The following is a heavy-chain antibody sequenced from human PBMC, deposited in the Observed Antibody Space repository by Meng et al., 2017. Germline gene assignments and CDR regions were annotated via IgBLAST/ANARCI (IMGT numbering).Heavy chain of an antibody. J-gene: IGHJ3*02. CDR3: AKVYYYDSSGTVTDAMDI. CDR2: ISGSGGST. V-gene: IGHV3-23*01. CDR1: GFTFSSYA. Sequence: GESLKISCAASGFTFSSYAMSWVRQAPGKGLEWVSAISGSGGSTYYADSVKGRFTISRDNSKNTLYLQMNSLRAEDTAVYYCAKVYYYDSSGTVTDAMDIWGQGTMVTVSS. D-gene: IGHD3-22*01.